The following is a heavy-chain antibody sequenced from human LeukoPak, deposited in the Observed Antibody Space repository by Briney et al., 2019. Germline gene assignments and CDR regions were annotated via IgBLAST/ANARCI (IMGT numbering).Heavy chain of an antibody. D-gene: IGHD3-22*01. CDR1: GFTFSSYS. J-gene: IGHJ5*02. CDR3: ARGGYYDSSGYSMDSWFDP. V-gene: IGHV3-21*01. CDR2: ISSSSSYI. Sequence: PGGSLRLSCAASGFTFSSYSMNWVRQAPGKGLEWVSSISSSSSYINYADSVKGRFTISRDNAKNSLYLQMNSLRAEDTAVYYCARGGYYDSSGYSMDSWFDPWGQGILVTVSS.